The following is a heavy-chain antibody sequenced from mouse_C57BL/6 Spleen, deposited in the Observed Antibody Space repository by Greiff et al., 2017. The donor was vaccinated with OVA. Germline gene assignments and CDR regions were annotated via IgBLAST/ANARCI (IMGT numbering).Heavy chain of an antibody. J-gene: IGHJ3*01. CDR3: AREEDDYDWFAY. V-gene: IGHV1-55*01. CDR1: GYTFTSYW. Sequence: VQLQQPGAELVKPGASVKMSCKASGYTFTSYWITWVKQRPGQGLEWIGDIYPGSGSTNYNEKFKSKATLTVDTSSSTAYMQLSSLTSEDSAVYYGAREEDDYDWFAYWGQGTLVTVSA. CDR2: IYPGSGST. D-gene: IGHD2-4*01.